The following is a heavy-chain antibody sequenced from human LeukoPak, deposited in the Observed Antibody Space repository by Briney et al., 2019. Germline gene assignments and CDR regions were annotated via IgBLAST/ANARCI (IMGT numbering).Heavy chain of an antibody. CDR3: ASSGSGGASWDY. CDR1: GGSISSGGYY. J-gene: IGHJ4*02. V-gene: IGHV4-31*03. D-gene: IGHD1-26*01. CDR2: IYYSGST. Sequence: SETLSLTCTVSGGSISSGGYYWSWIRQHPGKGLEWIGYIYYSGSTYYNPSLKSRVTISVDTSKNQFSLKLSSVTAADTAVYYCASSGSGGASWDYWGQGTLVTVSS.